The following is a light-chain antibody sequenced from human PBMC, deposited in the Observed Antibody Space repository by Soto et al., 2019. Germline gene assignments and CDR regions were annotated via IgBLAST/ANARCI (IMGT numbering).Light chain of an antibody. J-gene: IGKJ1*01. CDR1: QSVLYSSNNENY. CDR3: QQYYSTPQT. CDR2: WAS. Sequence: DIVMTQSPDSLAVSLGERATINCKSSQSVLYSSNNENYLAWYQQKPGQPPKLLISWASTREFGVPDRFSGSGSGTDFTLTISTLQAEDVAVYYCQQYYSTPQTFGHGTKVEIK. V-gene: IGKV4-1*01.